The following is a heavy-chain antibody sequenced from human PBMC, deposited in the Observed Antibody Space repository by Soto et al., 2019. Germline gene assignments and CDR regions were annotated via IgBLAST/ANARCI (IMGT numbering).Heavy chain of an antibody. CDR2: IYWNDDK. V-gene: IGHV2-5*01. CDR1: GFSLSTSGVG. CDR3: AHTEDYPYYYYGIDV. Sequence: SVPTLVNPTQTLTLTCTFSGFSLSTSGVGVGWIRQPPGKALEWLALIYWNDDKRYSPSLKSRLTITKDTSKNQVVLTMTNMDPVETATYYCAHTEDYPYYYYGIDVWGQGSTVTV. J-gene: IGHJ6*02. D-gene: IGHD3-10*01.